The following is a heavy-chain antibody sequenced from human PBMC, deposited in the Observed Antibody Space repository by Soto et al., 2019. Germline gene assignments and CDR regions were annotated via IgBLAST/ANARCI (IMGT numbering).Heavy chain of an antibody. Sequence: AAETLSLTCTVSVDSVSSDNSSWTWLREPPGKGLEWIGYIDSSGSTNYNPSLKSRVTISLDTSSNQFSLKLTSVTAADTAVYYCARDIRGYSRAFDYWGQGTLVKVS. J-gene: IGHJ4*02. V-gene: IGHV4-61*01. CDR1: VDSVSSDNSS. D-gene: IGHD5-18*01. CDR3: ARDIRGYSRAFDY. CDR2: IDSSGST.